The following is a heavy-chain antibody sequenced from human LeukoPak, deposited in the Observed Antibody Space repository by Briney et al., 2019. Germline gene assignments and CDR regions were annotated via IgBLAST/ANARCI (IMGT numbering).Heavy chain of an antibody. D-gene: IGHD3-22*01. V-gene: IGHV1-18*01. CDR3: ARERYYDSSGYYFASYYYYYMDV. Sequence: ASVKVSCKASGYTFTSYDINWVRQAPGQGLQWMGWISVYNGNTNYAQNLQGRVTMTTDTSTSTAYMELRSLRSDDTAVYYCARERYYDSSGYYFASYYYYYMDVWGKGTTVTVSS. J-gene: IGHJ6*03. CDR1: GYTFTSYD. CDR2: ISVYNGNT.